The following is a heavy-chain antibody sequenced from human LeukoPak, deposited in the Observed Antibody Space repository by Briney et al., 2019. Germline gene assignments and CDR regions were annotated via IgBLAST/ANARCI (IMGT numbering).Heavy chain of an antibody. V-gene: IGHV4-59*01. J-gene: IGHJ4*02. CDR3: ARGSTDYFNY. CDR2: IYGSGST. CDR1: GGSISSYY. Sequence: SETLSLTCTVSGGSISSYYWSWIRQPPGKGLEWIGYIYGSGSTNYNPSLKSRVTISVDTSKNQFSLKVTSVTAADTAVYYCARGSTDYFNYWGQGTLVTVSS.